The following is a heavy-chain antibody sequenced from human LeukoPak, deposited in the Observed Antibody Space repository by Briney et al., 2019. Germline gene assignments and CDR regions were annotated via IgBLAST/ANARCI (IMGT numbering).Heavy chain of an antibody. CDR2: IKQDGSEK. D-gene: IGHD3-9*01. Sequence: PGGSLRLSCAASGFTFSSYWMSWVRQAPGKGLEWVAKIKQDGSEKYYVDFVKGRFTISRDNAKNSLYLQMNSLRAEDTAVYYCARDPLTLYNYYMDVWGKGTTVTVSS. CDR1: GFTFSSYW. CDR3: ARDPLTLYNYYMDV. V-gene: IGHV3-7*01. J-gene: IGHJ6*03.